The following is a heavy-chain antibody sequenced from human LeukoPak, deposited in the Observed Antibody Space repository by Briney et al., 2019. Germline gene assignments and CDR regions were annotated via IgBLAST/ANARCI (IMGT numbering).Heavy chain of an antibody. CDR1: GFTFSSYS. Sequence: GGSLRLSCAASGFTFSSYSMNWVRQAPGKGLEWVSSISSSSSYIYYADSVKGRFTISRDNSKNTLYLQMNSLRAEDTAVYYCAKDGGVRITMIGVVLQLGYWGQGTLVTVSS. D-gene: IGHD3-22*01. V-gene: IGHV3-21*04. CDR3: AKDGGVRITMIGVVLQLGY. CDR2: ISSSSSYI. J-gene: IGHJ4*02.